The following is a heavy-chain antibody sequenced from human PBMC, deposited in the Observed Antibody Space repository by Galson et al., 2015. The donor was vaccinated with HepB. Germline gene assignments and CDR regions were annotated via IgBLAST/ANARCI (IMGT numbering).Heavy chain of an antibody. V-gene: IGHV3-9*01. Sequence: SLRLSCAASGFTFDDYAMQWVRQAPGRGLEWVSGISWNSGNIVYADSVKGRFTISRDNAKNSLYLQMNSLRTEDTALYYCARDGDMDGSGNYPFENWGQGTLVTVSS. CDR3: ARDGDMDGSGNYPFEN. CDR2: ISWNSGNI. CDR1: GFTFDDYA. D-gene: IGHD3-10*01. J-gene: IGHJ4*02.